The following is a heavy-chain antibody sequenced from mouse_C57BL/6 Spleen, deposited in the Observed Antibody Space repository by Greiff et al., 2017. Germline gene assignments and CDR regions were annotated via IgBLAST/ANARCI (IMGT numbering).Heavy chain of an antibody. Sequence: EVMLVESGGGLVKPGGSLKLSCAASGFTFSDYGMHWVRQAPEKGLEWVAYISSGSSTIYYADTVKGRFTISRDNAKNTLFLQMTSLRSEDTAMYYCARSRDGYDGDYYAMDYWGQGTSVTVSS. J-gene: IGHJ4*01. CDR3: ARSRDGYDGDYYAMDY. CDR2: ISSGSSTI. D-gene: IGHD2-2*01. V-gene: IGHV5-17*01. CDR1: GFTFSDYG.